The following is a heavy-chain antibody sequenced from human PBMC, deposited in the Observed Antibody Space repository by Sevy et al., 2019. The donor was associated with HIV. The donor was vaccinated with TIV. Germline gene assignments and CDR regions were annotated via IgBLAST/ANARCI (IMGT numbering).Heavy chain of an antibody. D-gene: IGHD4-17*01. CDR1: GFTLNTFA. V-gene: IGHV3-23*01. Sequence: GGSLRLSCAASGFTLNTFAMSWVRQAPGKGLEWVSSSSESGTKTYYADSGKGRFTISRDNSKNTLYLRMNSLRAEDTAIYYCARSSGAGEAYYYYYFYMDVWGKGATVTVSS. CDR3: ARSSGAGEAYYYYYFYMDV. J-gene: IGHJ6*03. CDR2: SSESGTKT.